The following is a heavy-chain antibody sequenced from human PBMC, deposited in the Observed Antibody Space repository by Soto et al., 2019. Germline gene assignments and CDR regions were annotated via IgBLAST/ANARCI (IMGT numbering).Heavy chain of an antibody. CDR3: ARAPYSSSWYRGEVYGMDV. J-gene: IGHJ6*02. V-gene: IGHV4-59*01. D-gene: IGHD6-13*01. CDR1: GGSISSYY. Sequence: PSETLSLTCTVSGGSISSYYWSWIRQPPGKGLEWIGYIYYSGSTNYNPSLKSRVTISVDTSKNQFSLKLSSVTAADTAVYYCARAPYSSSWYRGEVYGMDVRGQGTTVTVSS. CDR2: IYYSGST.